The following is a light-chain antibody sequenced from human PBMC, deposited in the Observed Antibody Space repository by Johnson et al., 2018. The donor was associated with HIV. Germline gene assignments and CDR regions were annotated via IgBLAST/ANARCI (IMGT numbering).Light chain of an antibody. CDR1: SSNIGNNY. CDR2: DNN. V-gene: IGLV1-51*01. J-gene: IGLJ1*01. Sequence: QSVLTQPPSVSAAPGQKVTISCSGSSSNIGNNYVSWYQQLPGTAPKLLIYDNNKRPSGIPDRFSGSKSGTSATLGITGLQTGDEADYYCGTWYSSLSAVVFGTGTKVTVL. CDR3: GTWYSSLSAVV.